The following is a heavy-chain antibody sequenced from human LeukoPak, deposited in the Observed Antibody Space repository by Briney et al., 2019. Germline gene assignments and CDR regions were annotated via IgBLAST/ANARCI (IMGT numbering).Heavy chain of an antibody. D-gene: IGHD6-13*01. V-gene: IGHV4-39*01. CDR1: GGSISSSSYY. J-gene: IGHJ5*02. CDR2: IYYSGST. Sequence: SETLSLTCTVSGGSISSSSYYWGWIRQPPGKGLEWIGSIYYSGSTYYNPSLKSRVTISVDTSKNQFSLKLSSVTAADTAVYYCARGQQLFDPWGQGTPVTVSS. CDR3: ARGQQLFDP.